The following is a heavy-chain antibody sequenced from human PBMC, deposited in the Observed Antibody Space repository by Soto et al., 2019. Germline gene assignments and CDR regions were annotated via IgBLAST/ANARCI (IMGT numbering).Heavy chain of an antibody. CDR3: AKDVGAAGSLYYYYGMDV. CDR2: LSGSGDNT. CDR1: GITLKSYA. J-gene: IGHJ6*02. D-gene: IGHD6-13*01. V-gene: IGHV3-23*01. Sequence: EVQLLESGGGLVQPGGYLRVSCAASGITLKSYAMSWVRQAPGKGLEWVSGLSGSGDNTYYADSVKGRFIISRDNSKNTLYLRMDSLRAEDTAVYYCAKDVGAAGSLYYYYGMDVWGQGTTVTVSS.